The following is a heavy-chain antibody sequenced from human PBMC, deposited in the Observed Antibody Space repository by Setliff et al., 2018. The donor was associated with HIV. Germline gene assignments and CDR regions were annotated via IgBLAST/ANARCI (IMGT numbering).Heavy chain of an antibody. D-gene: IGHD3-3*01. CDR2: IKQDGSEK. Sequence: GGSLRLSCEASGFIFSSYWMSWVRQAPGKGLEWVANIKQDGSEKYYVDSVKGRFTISRDNAKKSLYLQMNSLRAEDTAVYYCARDATYYNFWSGSYDAFDVWGPGTMVTVSS. CDR3: ARDATYYNFWSGSYDAFDV. V-gene: IGHV3-7*03. CDR1: GFIFSSYW. J-gene: IGHJ3*01.